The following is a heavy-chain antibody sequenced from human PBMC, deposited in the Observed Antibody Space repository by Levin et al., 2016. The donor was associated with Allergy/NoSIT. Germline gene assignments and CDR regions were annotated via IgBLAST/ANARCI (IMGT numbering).Heavy chain of an antibody. J-gene: IGHJ3*02. CDR3: ARPMDRGTYYLPFDI. V-gene: IGHV4-39*01. CDR2: IYYSGST. Sequence: GSLRLSCTVSGGSISSSDYYWGWIRQPPGKGLEWIGTIYYSGSTHYNPSLKSRVTISVDTSKNQFSLKLSSVTAADTAVYYCARPMDRGTYYLPFDIWGQGTMVTVSS. D-gene: IGHD1-26*01. CDR1: GGSISSSDYY.